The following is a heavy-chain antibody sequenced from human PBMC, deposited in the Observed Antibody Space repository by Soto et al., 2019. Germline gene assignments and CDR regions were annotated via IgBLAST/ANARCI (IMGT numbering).Heavy chain of an antibody. CDR3: ARERTYQMFGDDALDF. Sequence: ETLSLTCTVSGGSLNNYNWNWIRQSAGTGLEWIGRIYSSGKTYYNPSLKSRVTLSLDMLNNQISLKVTSVTAADTAMYYCARERTYQMFGDDALDFWGLGTMVTVSS. D-gene: IGHD2-2*01. CDR2: IYSSGKT. V-gene: IGHV4-4*07. J-gene: IGHJ3*01. CDR1: GGSLNNYN.